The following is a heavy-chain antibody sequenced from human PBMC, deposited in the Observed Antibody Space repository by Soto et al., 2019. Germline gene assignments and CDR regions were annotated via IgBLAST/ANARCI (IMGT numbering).Heavy chain of an antibody. CDR1: GGTFSSYT. Sequence: QVQLVQSGAEVKKPGSSVKVSCKASGGTFSSYTISWVRQAPGQGLEWMGRIIPILGIANYAQKFQGRVTITADKSTSTAYMELSSLRSEDTAVYYCARDYEGSGWIDYWGQGTLVTVSS. D-gene: IGHD6-19*01. J-gene: IGHJ4*02. V-gene: IGHV1-69*08. CDR2: IIPILGIA. CDR3: ARDYEGSGWIDY.